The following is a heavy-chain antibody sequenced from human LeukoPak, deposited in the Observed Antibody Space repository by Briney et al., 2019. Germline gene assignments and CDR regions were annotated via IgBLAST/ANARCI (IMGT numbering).Heavy chain of an antibody. Sequence: GGSLRLSCAASGFTFSDYYMSWIRQAPGKGLEWDSYISSSCSTIYYADSVKGRFTISRDNAKNSLYLQMNSLRAEDTAVYYCARDITYYYDSSGPNAFDYWGQGTLVTVSS. V-gene: IGHV3-11*04. CDR1: GFTFSDYY. CDR2: ISSSCSTI. J-gene: IGHJ4*02. D-gene: IGHD3-22*01. CDR3: ARDITYYYDSSGPNAFDY.